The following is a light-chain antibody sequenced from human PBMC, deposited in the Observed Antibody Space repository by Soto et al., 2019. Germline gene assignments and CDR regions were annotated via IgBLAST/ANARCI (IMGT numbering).Light chain of an antibody. CDR3: EAWDSNTRV. CDR1: SGHSSFS. V-gene: IGLV4-60*03. Sequence: QLVLTQSSSASASLGSSVKLTCTLSSGHSSFSIAWHQHQPGKAPRFLMKLEGSGSYSRGSGVPDRFSGSNSGADRYLTISNLQSEDEADYYCEAWDSNTRVFGGGTKVTVL. CDR2: LEGSGSY. J-gene: IGLJ3*02.